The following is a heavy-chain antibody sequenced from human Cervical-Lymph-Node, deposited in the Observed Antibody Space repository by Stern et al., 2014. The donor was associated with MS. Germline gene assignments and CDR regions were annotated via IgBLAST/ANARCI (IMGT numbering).Heavy chain of an antibody. CDR2: IYSDEDK. Sequence: QVTLKESCPKLVKPTEPLTLTCSLSGFSLRTRGGGGGWIRQPPGKPLEWLALIYSDEDKRYSPSLKSRLTVSQDTSKNQVVLTMTNMDPVDTATYYCARQGNVDWSPHSYYVMDVWGQGTTVTVTS. V-gene: IGHV2-5*02. CDR3: ARQGNVDWSPHSYYVMDV. J-gene: IGHJ6*02. D-gene: IGHD3-9*01. CDR1: GFSLRTRGGG.